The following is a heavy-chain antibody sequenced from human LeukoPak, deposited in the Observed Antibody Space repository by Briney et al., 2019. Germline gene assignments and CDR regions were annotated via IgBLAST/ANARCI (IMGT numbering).Heavy chain of an antibody. V-gene: IGHV1-46*01. CDR3: ARGRQSAMVRGVIIHRDNWFDP. D-gene: IGHD3-10*01. CDR1: GYTFTSYY. J-gene: IGHJ5*02. Sequence: ASVKVSCKASGYTFTSYYMHWVRQAPGQGLEWMGIINPSGGGTTYAQKFQGRVTMTSDTSTSTVYMELSSLRSGDTAVYYCARGRQSAMVRGVIIHRDNWFDPWGQGTLVTVSS. CDR2: INPSGGGT.